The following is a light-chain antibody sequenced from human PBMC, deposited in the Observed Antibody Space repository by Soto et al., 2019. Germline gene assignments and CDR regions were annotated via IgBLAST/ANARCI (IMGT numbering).Light chain of an antibody. CDR1: QTISNY. J-gene: IGKJ1*01. V-gene: IGKV1-39*01. CDR2: GAS. CDR3: QQSYSTPQT. Sequence: DIQMTQSPSSLSASVGDRVTITCRAGQTISNYLNWFQQKPGKAPKLLLYGASSLQSGVPSRFSGSGSGTDFTLTISSLQPEDFATYYCQQSYSTPQTFGQGTKVDIK.